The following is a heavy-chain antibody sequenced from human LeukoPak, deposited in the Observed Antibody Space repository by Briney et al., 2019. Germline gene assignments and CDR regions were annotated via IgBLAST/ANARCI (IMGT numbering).Heavy chain of an antibody. CDR1: GGSFSGYY. D-gene: IGHD3-9*01. CDR2: INHSGST. Sequence: SETLSLTCAVYGGSFSGYYWSWIRQPPGKGLEWIGEINHSGSTNYNPSLKSRVTISVDTSKNQFSLKLSSVTAADTAVYYCARVSTTLRYFDEFNYFDYWGQGTLVTVSS. CDR3: ARVSTTLRYFDEFNYFDY. V-gene: IGHV4-34*01. J-gene: IGHJ4*02.